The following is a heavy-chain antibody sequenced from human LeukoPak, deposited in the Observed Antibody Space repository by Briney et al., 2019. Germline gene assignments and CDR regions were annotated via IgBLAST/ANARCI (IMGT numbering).Heavy chain of an antibody. Sequence: GGSLRPSCAASGLTFSSYAMSWVRQAPGKGLEWVSAISGSGGSTYYADSVKGRFTISRDNSKNTLHLQMNSLRAEDTAVYYCAKSVRARVFVPFDYWGQGTLVTVSS. V-gene: IGHV3-23*01. CDR3: AKSVRARVFVPFDY. CDR2: ISGSGGST. D-gene: IGHD2-8*01. J-gene: IGHJ4*02. CDR1: GLTFSSYA.